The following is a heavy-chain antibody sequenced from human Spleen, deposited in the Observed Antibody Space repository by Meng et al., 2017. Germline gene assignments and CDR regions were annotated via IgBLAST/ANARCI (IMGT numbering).Heavy chain of an antibody. Sequence: SETLSLTCTVSGYSISSGYYWSWIRQPAGKGLEWIGRIYTSGSTNYNPSLKSRVTISVDTSKNQFSLKLSSVTAADTAVYYCARYSGYDYYYYGMDVWGQGTTVTVSS. CDR1: GYSISSGYY. J-gene: IGHJ6*02. CDR3: ARYSGYDYYYYGMDV. CDR2: IYTSGST. D-gene: IGHD5-12*01. V-gene: IGHV4-61*02.